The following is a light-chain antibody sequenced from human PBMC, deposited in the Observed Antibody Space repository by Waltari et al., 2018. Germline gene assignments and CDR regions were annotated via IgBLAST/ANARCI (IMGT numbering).Light chain of an antibody. CDR1: SSDVGGYKY. CDR3: SSYVGNNNLI. Sequence: QSALTQPPSASGSPGQPVTISCTGTSSDVGGYKYVSWYQQHPGKAPKLMIHEVSKRPSGVPYRFSGSKSGNTASLTVSGLQAEDEADYYCSSYVGNNNLIFGGGTKLTVL. J-gene: IGLJ2*01. V-gene: IGLV2-8*01. CDR2: EVS.